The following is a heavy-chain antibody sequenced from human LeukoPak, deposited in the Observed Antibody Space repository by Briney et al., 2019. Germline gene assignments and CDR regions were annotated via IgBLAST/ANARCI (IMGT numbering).Heavy chain of an antibody. CDR2: INSDGSST. V-gene: IGHV3-74*01. CDR1: GFTFSSYW. D-gene: IGHD7-27*01. CDR3: EANWGSTDY. J-gene: IGHJ4*02. Sequence: GGSLRLSCAASGFTFSSYWMHWVRQAPGKGLVWVSRINSDGSSTSYADSVKDRFTISRDNAKNTLYLQMNSLRAEDTAVYYCEANWGSTDYWGQGTLVTVSS.